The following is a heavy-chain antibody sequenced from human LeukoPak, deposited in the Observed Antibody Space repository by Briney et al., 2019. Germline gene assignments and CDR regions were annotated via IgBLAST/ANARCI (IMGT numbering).Heavy chain of an antibody. D-gene: IGHD6-13*01. J-gene: IGHJ4*02. CDR3: ARGGYSSNLYVSLDY. Sequence: ASVKVSCKVSGYTLTELSMHWVRQAPGKGLEWMGGFDPEDGETIYAQKFQGRVTMTEDTSTDTTYMELSSLRSEDTAVYYCARGGYSSNLYVSLDYWGQGTLVTVSS. V-gene: IGHV1-24*01. CDR2: FDPEDGET. CDR1: GYTLTELS.